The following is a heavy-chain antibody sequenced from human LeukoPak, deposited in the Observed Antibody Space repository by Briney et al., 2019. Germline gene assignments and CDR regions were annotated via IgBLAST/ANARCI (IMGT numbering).Heavy chain of an antibody. CDR2: INHSGST. J-gene: IGHJ4*02. D-gene: IGHD1-7*01. V-gene: IGHV4-34*01. CDR3: AGMNYRGDY. Sequence: SETLSLTCAVYGGSFSGYYWSWIRQPPGKGLEWIGEINHSGSTNYNPSLKSRVAISVDTSKNQFSLKLSSVTAADTAVYYCAGMNYRGDYWGQGTLVTVSS. CDR1: GGSFSGYY.